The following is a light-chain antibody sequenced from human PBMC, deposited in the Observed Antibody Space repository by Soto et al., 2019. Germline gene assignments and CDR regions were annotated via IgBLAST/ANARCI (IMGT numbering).Light chain of an antibody. CDR2: GAS. J-gene: IGKJ5*01. V-gene: IGKV3-20*01. CDR1: QSLSSSY. Sequence: EIVLTQSPGTLSLSPGERATLSCRSSQSLSSSYLAWYQQKPGQAPRLLIYGASSRATGIPDRFSGSGSGTDFTLTISRLEPEDFTVYYCQQYGSSPPITFGQGRRLE. CDR3: QQYGSSPPIT.